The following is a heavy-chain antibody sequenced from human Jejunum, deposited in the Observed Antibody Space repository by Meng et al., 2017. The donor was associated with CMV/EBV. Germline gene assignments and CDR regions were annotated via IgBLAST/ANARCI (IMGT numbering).Heavy chain of an antibody. V-gene: IGHV3-30*02. CDR3: AKDLVYCSSTSCYAPPPYYNYYGMDV. CDR2: IRYDGDNK. D-gene: IGHD2-2*01. Sequence: VRHAPGKGWGWVALIRYDGDNKYYADAVKVRFSISKNNSKSTLYLQMNSLRAEDTAVYYCAKDLVYCSSTSCYAPPPYYNYYGMDVWGQGTTVTVSS. J-gene: IGHJ6*02.